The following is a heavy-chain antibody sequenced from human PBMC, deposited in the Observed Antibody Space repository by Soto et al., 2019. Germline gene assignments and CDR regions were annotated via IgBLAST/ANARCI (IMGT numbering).Heavy chain of an antibody. CDR2: ISGSGGST. CDR1: GFTFSSYA. J-gene: IGHJ4*02. CDR3: AKDFDFWSGYYTGSDYFDY. D-gene: IGHD3-3*01. V-gene: IGHV3-23*01. Sequence: GGSLSLSCAASGFTFSSYAMIWVRPAPGKGLEWVSAISGSGGSTYYADSVKGRFTISRDNSKNTLYLQMNSLRAEDTAVYYCAKDFDFWSGYYTGSDYFDYWGQGTLVTVSS.